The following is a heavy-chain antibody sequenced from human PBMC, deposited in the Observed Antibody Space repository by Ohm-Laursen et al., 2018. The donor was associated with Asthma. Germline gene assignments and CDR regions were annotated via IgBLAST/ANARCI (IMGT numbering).Heavy chain of an antibody. CDR2: IYPDGGEK. CDR3: ATNLPYEAENY. CDR1: GLPFSNFW. J-gene: IGHJ4*02. Sequence: SLRLSCAASGLPFSNFWMSWVRQAPGKELEWVANIYPDGGEKYYVDSVDGRFTISRDNAKNSLYLQMNSLRAEDTAVYYCATNLPYEAENYWGQGTLVTVSS. V-gene: IGHV3-7*05. D-gene: IGHD3-16*01.